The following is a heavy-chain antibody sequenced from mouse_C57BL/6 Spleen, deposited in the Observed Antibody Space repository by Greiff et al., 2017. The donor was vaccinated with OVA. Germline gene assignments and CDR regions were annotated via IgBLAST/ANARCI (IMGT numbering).Heavy chain of an antibody. CDR1: GFTFSDYY. CDR3: ARGGYGNPFAY. CDR2: INYDGSST. J-gene: IGHJ3*01. Sequence: DVMLVESEGGLVQPGSSMKLSCTASGFTFSDYYMAWVRQVPEKGLEWVANINYDGSSTYYLDSLKSRFIISIDNAKNILYLQMSSLKSEDTATYYCARGGYGNPFAYWGQGTLVTVSA. V-gene: IGHV5-16*01. D-gene: IGHD1-1*01.